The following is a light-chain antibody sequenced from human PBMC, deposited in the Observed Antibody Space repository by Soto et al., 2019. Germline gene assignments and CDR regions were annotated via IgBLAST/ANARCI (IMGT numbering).Light chain of an antibody. J-gene: IGLJ1*01. V-gene: IGLV2-14*01. Sequence: QSALTQPASVSGSPGQSFAISCTGTSSDVGAYNYVSWYQQHPGKAPKLMIYEVSNRPSGVSNRFSGSKSGNTASLTISGLQAEDEADYYCNSFTSSSTFVFGTGTKLTVL. CDR3: NSFTSSSTFV. CDR1: SSDVGAYNY. CDR2: EVS.